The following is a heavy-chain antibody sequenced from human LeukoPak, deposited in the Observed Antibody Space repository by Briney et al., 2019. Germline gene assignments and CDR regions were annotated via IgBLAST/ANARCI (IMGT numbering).Heavy chain of an antibody. D-gene: IGHD3-10*01. Sequence: SGPTLVKPTQNLTLTCTFSGFSLSTSGVGAGWIRQPPGKALEWLALIYWDDDKRYSPSLKSRLTITKDTSKNQVVLTMTNMDPVDTATYYCAHRREVLLWFGEFPLFDYWGQGTLVTVSS. CDR1: GFSLSTSGVG. CDR3: AHRREVLLWFGEFPLFDY. V-gene: IGHV2-5*02. J-gene: IGHJ4*02. CDR2: IYWDDDK.